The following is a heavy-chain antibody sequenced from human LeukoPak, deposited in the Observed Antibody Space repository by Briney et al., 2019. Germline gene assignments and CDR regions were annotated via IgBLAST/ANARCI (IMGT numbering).Heavy chain of an antibody. CDR1: GFTFSSYE. CDR2: ISSSGSTI. D-gene: IGHD3-10*01. V-gene: IGHV3-48*03. J-gene: IGHJ4*02. Sequence: GGSLRLSCAASGFTFSSYEMNWVRQAPGKGLEWVSYISSSGSTIYYADSVKGRFTISRDNAKNSLYLQMNSLRAEDTAVYYCAKTETGGLTLGITMVRGAIDYWGQGTLVTVSS. CDR3: AKTETGGLTLGITMVRGAIDY.